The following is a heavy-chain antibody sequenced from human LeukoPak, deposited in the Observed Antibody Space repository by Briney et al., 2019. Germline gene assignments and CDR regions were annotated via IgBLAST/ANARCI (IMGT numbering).Heavy chain of an antibody. J-gene: IGHJ3*02. CDR2: IIPIFGTA. CDR1: GGTFSSYA. D-gene: IGHD4-23*01. CDR3: ARDRRTVVTPGAFDI. Sequence: SVKVSCKASGGTFSSYAISWVRQAPGQGLEWMGGIIPIFGTANYAQKFQGRVTITADESTSTAYMELSSLRSEDTAVYYCARDRRTVVTPGAFDIWGQGTMVTVSS. V-gene: IGHV1-69*13.